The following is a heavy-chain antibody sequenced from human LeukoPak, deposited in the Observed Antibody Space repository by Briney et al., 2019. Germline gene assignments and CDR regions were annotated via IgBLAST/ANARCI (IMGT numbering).Heavy chain of an antibody. CDR1: GGTFSTYA. V-gene: IGHV1-69*13. Sequence: GASVKVSCKASGGTFSTYAITWVRQAPGQGLEWMGGLIPNFGTARGAQKFQGRVTITADESTSTAYMELSSLRSEDTAVYYCARVRVSGVDFGDYDEVFWGQGTLVTVPS. D-gene: IGHD4-17*01. J-gene: IGHJ4*02. CDR3: ARVRVSGVDFGDYDEVF. CDR2: LIPNFGTA.